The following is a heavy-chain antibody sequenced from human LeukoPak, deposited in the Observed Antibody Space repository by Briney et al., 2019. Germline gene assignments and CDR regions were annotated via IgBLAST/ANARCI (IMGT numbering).Heavy chain of an antibody. J-gene: IGHJ5*02. CDR2: TYYRSKWYN. CDR1: GDSVSSKTAT. Sequence: SQTLSLTCAISGDSVSSKTATWNWIRQSPLRGLEWLGRTYYRSKWYNDYAVSVKSRITINPDTSKNQFSLQLNSVTPEDTAVYYCARNTPDFGTHQRFDPWGQGTLVTVSS. V-gene: IGHV6-1*01. CDR3: ARNTPDFGTHQRFDP. D-gene: IGHD3-10*01.